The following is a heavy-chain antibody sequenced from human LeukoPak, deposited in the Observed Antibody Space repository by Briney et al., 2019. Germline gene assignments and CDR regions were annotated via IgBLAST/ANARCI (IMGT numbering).Heavy chain of an antibody. J-gene: IGHJ4*02. V-gene: IGHV3-21*01. CDR1: GFTFSSYA. CDR3: ARAHNWKYGTFDY. CDR2: ISSSSSYI. D-gene: IGHD1-7*01. Sequence: GGSLRLSCAASGFTFSSYAMTWVRQAPGKGLEWVSCISSSSSYIYYADSVKGRFTISRDNAKNSLYLQMNSLRAEDTGVYYCARAHNWKYGTFDYWGQGTLVTVSS.